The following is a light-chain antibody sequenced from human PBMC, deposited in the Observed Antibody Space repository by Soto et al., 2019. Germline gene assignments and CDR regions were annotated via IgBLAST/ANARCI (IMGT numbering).Light chain of an antibody. CDR1: SSDVGGYNY. J-gene: IGLJ1*01. V-gene: IGLV2-14*01. CDR2: AVS. Sequence: QSALTQSASVSGSPGQSITISCTGTSSDVGGYNYVSWYQQHPGKAPKLMLYAVSNRPSGVSTRFSGSKSGNTASLTISGLQAEDEADYHCSSYTTSSTLLYVFGTGTKLTVL. CDR3: SSYTTSSTLLYV.